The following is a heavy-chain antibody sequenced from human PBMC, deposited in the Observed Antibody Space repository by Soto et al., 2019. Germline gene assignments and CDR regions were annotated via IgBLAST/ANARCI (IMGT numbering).Heavy chain of an antibody. CDR1: GGSVSSGNYF. Sequence: QLQLQESGPGLVKPAETLSLKCAVSGGSVSSGNYFWGWIRQPPGKGLEWIGNIYYNGDTYHNPSLKSRVTLSVDTANIQFSSPLTSVTAAETAVYYCAGRVIDDWNQGHAFAFGGQGTLVTVSS. V-gene: IGHV4-39*01. CDR2: IYYNGDT. D-gene: IGHD1-1*01. CDR3: AGRVIDDWNQGHAFAF. J-gene: IGHJ3*01.